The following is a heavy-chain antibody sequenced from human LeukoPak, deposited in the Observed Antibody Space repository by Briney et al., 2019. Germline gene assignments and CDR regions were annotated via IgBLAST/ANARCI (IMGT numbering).Heavy chain of an antibody. CDR2: INHSGST. J-gene: IGHJ5*02. D-gene: IGHD3-22*01. Sequence: SETLSLTCAVYGGSFSGYYWSWIRQPPGKGLEWIGEINHSGSTNYNPSLKSRVTISVDTSKNQFSLKLSSVTAADTAVYYCARGHMIVVKMVLGYWFDPWGQGTLVTVSS. V-gene: IGHV4-34*01. CDR1: GGSFSGYY. CDR3: ARGHMIVVKMVLGYWFDP.